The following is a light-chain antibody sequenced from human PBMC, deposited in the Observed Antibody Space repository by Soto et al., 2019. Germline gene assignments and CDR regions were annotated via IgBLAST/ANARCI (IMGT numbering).Light chain of an antibody. J-gene: IGKJ2*01. Sequence: EIVMTQSPATLSVSPGERATLSCRASQSVSSNLAWYQQKPGQAPRLLIYGASTRATGIPARFSGSGSGTEFTLPISSLQSEDFAVYYCQQYNKWPPYTFGQATKLEIK. V-gene: IGKV3-15*01. CDR2: GAS. CDR1: QSVSSN. CDR3: QQYNKWPPYT.